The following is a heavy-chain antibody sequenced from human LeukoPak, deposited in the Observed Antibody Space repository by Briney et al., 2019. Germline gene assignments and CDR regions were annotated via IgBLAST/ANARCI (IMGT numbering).Heavy chain of an antibody. CDR3: TTDKAIATAPLFAE. J-gene: IGHJ1*01. CDR1: GFTFTNAW. V-gene: IGHV3-15*01. CDR2: FKSKTDGGTI. D-gene: IGHD6-13*01. Sequence: PGGSLRLSCSASGFTFTNAWMGWVRQAPGRGLEWVGRFKSKTDGGTIDYAAPVKGRFIISRDDSKHSLYLQMNSLKTEDTAVYYCTTDKAIATAPLFAEWGQGTLVTVSS.